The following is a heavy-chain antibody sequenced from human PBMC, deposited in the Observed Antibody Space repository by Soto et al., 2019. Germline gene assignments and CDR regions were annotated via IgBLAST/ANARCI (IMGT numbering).Heavy chain of an antibody. CDR3: ARGPVDTYYYDSSGYPDY. J-gene: IGHJ4*02. CDR1: GGTFSSYA. CDR2: IIPIFGTA. V-gene: IGHV1-69*13. D-gene: IGHD3-22*01. Sequence: GASVKVSCKASGGTFSSYAISWVRQAPGQGLEWMGGIIPIFGTANYAQKFQGRVTITADESTSTAYMELSSLRSEDTAVYYCARGPVDTYYYDSSGYPDYWGQGTLVTVSS.